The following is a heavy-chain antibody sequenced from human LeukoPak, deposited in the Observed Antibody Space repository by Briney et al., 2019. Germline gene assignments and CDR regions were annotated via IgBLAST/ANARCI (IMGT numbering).Heavy chain of an antibody. J-gene: IGHJ6*02. CDR3: AKDTGGNGAYFYAMDV. CDR2: INWNSDTK. D-gene: IGHD4-23*01. CDR1: GFAFHSYA. Sequence: PGRSLRLSCVGSGFAFHSYAMHWVRRPPGKGPEWVSAINWNSDTKAYADSVKGRFTISRDRARNSLYLQMDSLRPEDAALYYCAKDTGGNGAYFYAMDVWGRGTSVTVSS. V-gene: IGHV3-9*01.